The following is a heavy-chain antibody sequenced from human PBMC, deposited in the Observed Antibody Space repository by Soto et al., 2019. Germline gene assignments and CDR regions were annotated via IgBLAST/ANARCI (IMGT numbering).Heavy chain of an antibody. CDR1: GFTFSSYG. CDR2: IWYDGSNK. Sequence: GGSLRLSCAASGFTFSSYGMHWVHQAPGKGLEWVAVIWYDGSNKYYADSVKDRFTIPRDNSKNTLYLQMNSLRAEDTAVYYCARDTSGADAPNYYYYGMDVWGQGTTVTVSS. V-gene: IGHV3-33*01. J-gene: IGHJ6*02. D-gene: IGHD3-10*01. CDR3: ARDTSGADAPNYYYYGMDV.